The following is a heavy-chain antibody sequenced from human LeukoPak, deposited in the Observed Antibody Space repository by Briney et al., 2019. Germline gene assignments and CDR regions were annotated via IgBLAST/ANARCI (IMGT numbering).Heavy chain of an antibody. CDR2: ISAYNGNT. D-gene: IGHD2-2*01. V-gene: IGHV1-18*01. CDR1: GYTFTSYG. J-gene: IGHJ5*02. CDR3: AREVPAANWFDP. Sequence: ASVKVSCKASGYTFTSYGISWVRQAPGQGLEWMGWISAYNGNTNYAQKLEGRVTMTTDTSTSTAYMELRSLRSDDTAVYYCAREVPAANWFDPWGQGTLVTVSS.